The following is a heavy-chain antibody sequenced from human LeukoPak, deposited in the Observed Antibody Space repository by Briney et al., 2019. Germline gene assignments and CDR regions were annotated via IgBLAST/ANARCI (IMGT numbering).Heavy chain of an antibody. CDR2: ISSSSSYK. CDR3: ARLLPSAVTLQGFDY. CDR1: GFTFSSCS. D-gene: IGHD4-11*01. V-gene: IGHV3-21*01. Sequence: PGGSLRLSCAASGFTFSSCSMNWVRQAPGKGLEWVSYISSSSSYKYYADSLKGRFTISRDNANNSLFLQMNSLRAEDTAVSYCARLLPSAVTLQGFDYWGQGTLVTVS. J-gene: IGHJ4*02.